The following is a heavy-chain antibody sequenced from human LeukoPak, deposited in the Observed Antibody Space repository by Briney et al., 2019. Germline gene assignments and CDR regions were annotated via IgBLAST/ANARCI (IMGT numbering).Heavy chain of an antibody. V-gene: IGHV3-74*01. CDR3: ARAGGLGIQNYYYYMDV. CDR2: INSDGSST. D-gene: IGHD7-27*01. CDR1: GFTFSSYW. Sequence: GGSLRLSCAASGFTFSSYWMHWVRQAPGKGLVWVSRINSDGSSTSYADSVKGRFTISRDNAKNTLYLQMDSLRAEDTAVYYCARAGGLGIQNYYYYMDVWGKGTTVTVSS. J-gene: IGHJ6*03.